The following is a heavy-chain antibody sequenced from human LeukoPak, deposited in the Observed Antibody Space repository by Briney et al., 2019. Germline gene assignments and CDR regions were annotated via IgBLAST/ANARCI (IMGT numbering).Heavy chain of an antibody. D-gene: IGHD2-2*01. CDR2: INHSGST. CDR3: ARGIRVVVPAAIVWFDP. V-gene: IGHV4-34*01. Sequence: SETLSLTCAVYGGSFSGYYWSWIRQPPGKGLEWIGEINHSGSTNYNSSLKSRVTISVDTSKNQFSLKLSSVTAADTAVYYCARGIRVVVPAAIVWFDPWGQGTLVTVSA. J-gene: IGHJ5*02. CDR1: GGSFSGYY.